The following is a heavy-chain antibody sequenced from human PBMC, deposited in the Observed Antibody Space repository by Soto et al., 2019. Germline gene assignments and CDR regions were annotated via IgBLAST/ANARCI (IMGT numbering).Heavy chain of an antibody. V-gene: IGHV4-31*03. Sequence: SSETLSLTCTVSGGSINTEYYWSWIRQHPGKGLEWIGYIYYSGSTYYNPSLKSRVAISVQTSKNQFSLKLSSVTAADTAVYYCARAEVRFLEWLRVGYAFDMWGQGTMVTVSS. CDR3: ARAEVRFLEWLRVGYAFDM. CDR2: IYYSGST. CDR1: GGSINTEYY. D-gene: IGHD3-3*01. J-gene: IGHJ3*02.